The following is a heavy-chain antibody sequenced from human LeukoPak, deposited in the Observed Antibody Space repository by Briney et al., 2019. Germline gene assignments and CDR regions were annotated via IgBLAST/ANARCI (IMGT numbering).Heavy chain of an antibody. Sequence: GGSLRLSCAASGFTFSSYAMSWVRQAPGKGLEWVSSISGSGGSTYYADSVKGRFTISRDNSKNTLYLQMNSLRAEDTAVYYCAKDNDALVNFGVGPYFDYWGQGTLVTVSS. CDR1: GFTFSSYA. J-gene: IGHJ4*02. CDR3: AKDNDALVNFGVGPYFDY. CDR2: ISGSGGST. V-gene: IGHV3-23*01. D-gene: IGHD3-3*01.